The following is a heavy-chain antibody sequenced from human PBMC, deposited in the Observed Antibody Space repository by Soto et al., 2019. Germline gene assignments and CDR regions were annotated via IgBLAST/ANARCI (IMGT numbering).Heavy chain of an antibody. CDR2: IYWDDDK. Sequence: QITLKESGPTLVKPTQTLTLTCTFSGFSLSTSGMGVSWIRQHRGKALEWLALIYWDDDKRYSPSLKRRLTITKDTCKNQVVLTMTNMDPVDRVTYYCAHSSMTSSAEGDAFDIWGQGTMVTVSS. V-gene: IGHV2-5*02. J-gene: IGHJ3*02. CDR3: AHSSMTSSAEGDAFDI. CDR1: GFSLSTSGMG. D-gene: IGHD3-22*01.